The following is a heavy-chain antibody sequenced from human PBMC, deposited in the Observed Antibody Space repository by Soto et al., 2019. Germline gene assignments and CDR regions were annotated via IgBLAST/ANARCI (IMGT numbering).Heavy chain of an antibody. D-gene: IGHD3-16*01. J-gene: IGHJ4*02. Sequence: PETLSLTCTVSSGSINTYCWSWIRQPPGKEMEWIGYICDSGSTNYNPSLTSRVTMSVDTSKNQFSLNLSSMTAADTAIYYCARQGENDYFDFWGQGALVTVSS. CDR2: ICDSGST. CDR3: ARQGENDYFDF. V-gene: IGHV4-59*08. CDR1: SGSINTYC.